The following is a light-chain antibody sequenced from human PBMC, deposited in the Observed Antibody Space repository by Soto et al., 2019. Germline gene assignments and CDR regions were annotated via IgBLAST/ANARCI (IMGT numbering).Light chain of an antibody. J-gene: IGLJ1*01. CDR1: SRDVGGYNS. V-gene: IGLV2-14*01. CDR3: SSYTTGGSYV. CDR2: DVS. Sequence: QSVLTQPASVSGSPGLSIAISCTGTSRDVGGYNSVSWYQQQPGKVPKLIIYDVSSRPSGVSNRFSGSKSGNTASQTISGLQAEDEGDYYCSSYTTGGSYVFGTGTKLTVL.